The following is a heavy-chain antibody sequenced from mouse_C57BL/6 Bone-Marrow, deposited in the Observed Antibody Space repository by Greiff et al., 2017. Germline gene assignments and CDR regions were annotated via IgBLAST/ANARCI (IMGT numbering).Heavy chain of an antibody. CDR2: ILPGSGST. CDR1: GYTFTGYW. CDR3: AREGDYGSSHPFYWYFDV. Sequence: QVQLKQSGAELMKPGASVKLSCKATGYTFTGYWIEWVKQRPGHGLEWIGEILPGSGSTNYNEKFKGKATFTADTSSNTAYMQLSSLTTEDSAIYYCAREGDYGSSHPFYWYFDVWGTGTTVTVSS. V-gene: IGHV1-9*01. J-gene: IGHJ1*03. D-gene: IGHD1-1*01.